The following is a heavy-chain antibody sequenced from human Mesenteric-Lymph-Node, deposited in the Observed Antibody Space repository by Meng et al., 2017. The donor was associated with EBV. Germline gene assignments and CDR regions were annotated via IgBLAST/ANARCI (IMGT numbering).Heavy chain of an antibody. D-gene: IGHD3-10*02. Sequence: QVQLVQSGAEVKKPGASVKVSCKTSGYTFTTYHINWVRQAPGQGPEWMGWVNPDTGSTGFAQSFQGRVTMTRFTSTRTVYMELSNLSSEDTAVYYCAREAQGDYVFDHWGQGTRVTVSS. J-gene: IGHJ4*02. CDR2: VNPDTGST. CDR3: AREAQGDYVFDH. V-gene: IGHV1-8*01. CDR1: GYTFTTYH.